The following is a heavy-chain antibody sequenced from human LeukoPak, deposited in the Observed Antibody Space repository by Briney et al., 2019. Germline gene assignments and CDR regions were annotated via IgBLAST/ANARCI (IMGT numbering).Heavy chain of an antibody. V-gene: IGHV1-2*02. D-gene: IGHD3-22*01. Sequence: ASVKVSCKASGYTFTGYYMHWVRQAPGQGLEWMGWIIPNSGGTNYAQKFKGRVTMTRDTSISTAYMELSRLRSDDTAVYYCARDPFYYYDSSGYYFGNWFDPWGQGTLVTVSS. CDR3: ARDPFYYYDSSGYYFGNWFDP. CDR2: IIPNSGGT. J-gene: IGHJ5*02. CDR1: GYTFTGYY.